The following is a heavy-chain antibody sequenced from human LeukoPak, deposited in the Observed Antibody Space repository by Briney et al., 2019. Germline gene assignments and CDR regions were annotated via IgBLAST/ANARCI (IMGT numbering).Heavy chain of an antibody. J-gene: IGHJ6*03. D-gene: IGHD2-2*01. Sequence: ASVKVSCKASGYTFTSYGISWVRQAPGQGLEWMRWISAYNGNTNYAQKLQGRVTMTTDTSTSTAYMELRSLRSDDTAVYYCARVKEPAADYYYYMDVWGKGTTVTVSS. V-gene: IGHV1-18*01. CDR2: ISAYNGNT. CDR3: ARVKEPAADYYYYMDV. CDR1: GYTFTSYG.